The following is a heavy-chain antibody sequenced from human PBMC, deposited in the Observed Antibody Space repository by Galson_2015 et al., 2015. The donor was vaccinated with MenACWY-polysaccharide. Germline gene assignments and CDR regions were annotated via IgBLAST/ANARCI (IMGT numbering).Heavy chain of an antibody. J-gene: IGHJ4*02. Sequence: QSGAEVTKPGESLKISCKGSGYGFTTYWIGWVRQMPGRGLEWMGIINPGDSDTRYSPSFQGQVTISVDKSISTAYLQWSSLKASDTTMYYCVRQGGQLVSLGFWGQGTLVTVSS. CDR2: INPGDSDT. CDR3: VRQGGQLVSLGF. D-gene: IGHD6-6*01. CDR1: GYGFTTYW. V-gene: IGHV5-51*01.